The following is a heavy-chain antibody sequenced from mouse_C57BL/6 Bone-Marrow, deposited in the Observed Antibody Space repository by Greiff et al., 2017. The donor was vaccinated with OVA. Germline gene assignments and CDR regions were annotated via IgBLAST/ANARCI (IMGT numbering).Heavy chain of an antibody. D-gene: IGHD1-1*01. CDR3: AMLCCNSGSSSYWYFDV. CDR1: GYTFTSYW. J-gene: IGHJ1*03. Sequence: QVQLQQPGAELVKPGASVKMSCKASGYTFTSYWITWVKQRPGQGLEWIGDIYPGSGSTNYNEKFKSKATLTVDTSSSTAYMQLSSLTSRDSSFYYSAMLCCNSGSSSYWYFDVWGTGTTVTVSA. CDR2: IYPGSGST. V-gene: IGHV1-55*01.